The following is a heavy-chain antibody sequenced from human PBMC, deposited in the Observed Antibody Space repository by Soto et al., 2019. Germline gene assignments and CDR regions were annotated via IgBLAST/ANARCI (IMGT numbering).Heavy chain of an antibody. Sequence: DVQLVETGGGLIQPGGSLRLSCAASGFIVSSRYMSWVRQAPGKGLEWVSVIYSDGRTYYADSVKGRFTISRDNSKNTLYLQMNSLSAEETAVYYCARCSGWYGQCYFDCWGQGTLVTVSS. J-gene: IGHJ4*02. V-gene: IGHV3-53*02. CDR1: GFIVSSRY. D-gene: IGHD6-13*01. CDR2: IYSDGRT. CDR3: ARCSGWYGQCYFDC.